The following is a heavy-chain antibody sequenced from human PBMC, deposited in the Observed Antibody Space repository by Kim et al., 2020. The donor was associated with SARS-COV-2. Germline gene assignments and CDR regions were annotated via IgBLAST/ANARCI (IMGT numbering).Heavy chain of an antibody. CDR1: GYTFTSYA. D-gene: IGHD3-3*01. CDR3: ARDPRITIFGVVIKGDAFDI. Sequence: ASVKVSCKASGYTFTSYAMNWVRQAPGQGLEWMGWINTNTGNPTYAQGFTGRFVFSLDTSVSTAYLQISSLKAEDIAVYYCARDPRITIFGVVIKGDAFDIWGQGTMVTVSS. V-gene: IGHV7-4-1*02. CDR2: INTNTGNP. J-gene: IGHJ3*02.